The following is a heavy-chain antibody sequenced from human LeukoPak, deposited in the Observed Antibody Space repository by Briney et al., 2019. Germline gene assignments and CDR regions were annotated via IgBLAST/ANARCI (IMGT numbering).Heavy chain of an antibody. Sequence: GGSLRLSCAASGFIFSTYNMNWVRQAPGKGLEWVSHIYGSSNVIYYADSVKGRFTISRDNAKNSLYLQMNSLRAEDTAVYYCARSPRIRGVITHIDSWGQGTLVTVSS. CDR2: IYGSSNVI. J-gene: IGHJ5*01. D-gene: IGHD3-10*01. V-gene: IGHV3-48*01. CDR1: GFIFSTYN. CDR3: ARSPRIRGVITHIDS.